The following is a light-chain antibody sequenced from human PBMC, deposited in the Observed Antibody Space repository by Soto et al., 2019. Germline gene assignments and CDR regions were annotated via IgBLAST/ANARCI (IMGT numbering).Light chain of an antibody. CDR1: QSVSSSH. V-gene: IGKV3-20*01. Sequence: EIVLTQFPGTLSLSPGERATLSCRASQSVSSSHLAWYQQKPGQAPRLLIYGASSRANGVPDRFSGSGAGTDFTLTISRLEPEDFAVYYCQYYGNSPLYTFGQGAKLEIK. CDR2: GAS. CDR3: QYYGNSPLYT. J-gene: IGKJ2*01.